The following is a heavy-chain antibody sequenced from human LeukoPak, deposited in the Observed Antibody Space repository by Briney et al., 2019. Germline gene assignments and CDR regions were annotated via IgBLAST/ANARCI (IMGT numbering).Heavy chain of an antibody. CDR2: INHSGST. V-gene: IGHV4-34*01. Sequence: SETLSLTCAVYGGSFSGYYWSWIRQPQGKGLERIGEINHSGSTNYNPSLKSRVTISVDTSKNQFSLKLSSVTAADTPVYYCARVQLRGYSYGYGVDYWGQGTLVTVSS. CDR1: GGSFSGYY. D-gene: IGHD5-18*01. J-gene: IGHJ4*02. CDR3: ARVQLRGYSYGYGVDY.